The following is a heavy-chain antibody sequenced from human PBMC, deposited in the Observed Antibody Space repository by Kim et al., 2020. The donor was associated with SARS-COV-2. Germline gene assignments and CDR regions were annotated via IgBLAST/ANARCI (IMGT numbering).Heavy chain of an antibody. CDR2: TI. V-gene: IGHV3-48*03. CDR3: ARVSDDPFDY. J-gene: IGHJ4*02. D-gene: IGHD3-3*01. Sequence: TIYYADSVKGRFTISRDNAKNSLYLQMNSLRAEDTAVYYCARVSDDPFDYWGQGTLVTVSS.